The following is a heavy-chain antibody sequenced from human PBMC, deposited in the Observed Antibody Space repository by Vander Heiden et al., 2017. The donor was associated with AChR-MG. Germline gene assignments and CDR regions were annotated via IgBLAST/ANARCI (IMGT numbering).Heavy chain of an antibody. Sequence: EVQLLESGGGLVQPGGSLRLSCAASGFPFSSYARSGVRQAPGKGLEWVSAISGSGGSTYYADAVKGRFTISRDNSKNTLYLQMNSLRAEDTAVYYCAKESRVAGYYYYGMDVWGQGTTVTVSS. V-gene: IGHV3-23*01. CDR2: ISGSGGST. CDR1: GFPFSSYA. D-gene: IGHD6-19*01. CDR3: AKESRVAGYYYYGMDV. J-gene: IGHJ6*02.